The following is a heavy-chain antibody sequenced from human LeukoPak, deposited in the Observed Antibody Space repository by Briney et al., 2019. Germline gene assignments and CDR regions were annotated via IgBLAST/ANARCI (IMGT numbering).Heavy chain of an antibody. CDR2: IGPTGSDR. D-gene: IGHD1-14*01. J-gene: IGHJ4*02. CDR3: ATETNGRHYDY. V-gene: IGHV3-21*06. Sequence: GGXLRLPCTASGLTFSTSGFNWVRQAPGKGLEWVASIGPTGSDRYHADSIKGRFTISRDNANNFLYLQMNSLRAEDTAVYYCATETNGRHYDYWGQGTLLTVSS. CDR1: GLTFSTSG.